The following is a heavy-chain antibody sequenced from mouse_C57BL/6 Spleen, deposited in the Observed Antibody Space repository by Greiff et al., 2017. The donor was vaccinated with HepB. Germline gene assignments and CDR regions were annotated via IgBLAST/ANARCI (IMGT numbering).Heavy chain of an antibody. CDR2: IDPSDSYT. CDR1: GYTFTSYW. J-gene: IGHJ3*01. D-gene: IGHD2-4*01. CDR3: ARSGGIYYDYDY. V-gene: IGHV1-50*01. Sequence: QVQLQQPGAELVKPGASVKLSCKASGYTFTSYWMQWVKQRPGQGLEWIGEIDPSDSYTNYNQKFKGKATLTVDTSSSTAYMQLSSLTSEDSAVYYCARSGGIYYDYDYWGQGTLVTVSA.